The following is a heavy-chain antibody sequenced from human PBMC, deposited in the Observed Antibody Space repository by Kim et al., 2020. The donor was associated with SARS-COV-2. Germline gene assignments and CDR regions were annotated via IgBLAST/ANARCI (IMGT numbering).Heavy chain of an antibody. CDR2: IIPIFTRA. V-gene: IGHV1-69*04. CDR3: ARDQGGNGEFDY. CDR1: GGTFSSYA. D-gene: IGHD3-10*01. Sequence: SVKVSCKASGGTFSSYAINWVRQAPGQGLEWMGRIIPIFTRANYAQKFQGRVTITADKSTSTAYMELSSLRSEDTAVYYCARDQGGNGEFDYWGQGTLVTVS. J-gene: IGHJ4*02.